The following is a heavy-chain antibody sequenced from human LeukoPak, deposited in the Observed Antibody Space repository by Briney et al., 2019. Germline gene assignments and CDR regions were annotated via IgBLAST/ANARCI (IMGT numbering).Heavy chain of an antibody. V-gene: IGHV1-2*02. D-gene: IGHD6-13*01. CDR3: AREGSSWPYYFDY. CDR1: GYTFTSYG. J-gene: IGHJ4*02. Sequence: ASVKVSCKASGYTFTSYGISWVRQAPGQGLEWMGWINPNSGVTNYAQKFQGRVTMTRDTSISTAYMDLNRLRSDDTAVYYCAREGSSWPYYFDYWGQGTLVTVSS. CDR2: INPNSGVT.